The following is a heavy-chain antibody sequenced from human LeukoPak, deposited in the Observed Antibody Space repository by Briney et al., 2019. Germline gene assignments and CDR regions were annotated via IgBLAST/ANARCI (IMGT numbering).Heavy chain of an antibody. J-gene: IGHJ4*02. CDR3: ARHYYGSGTDYYFDY. Sequence: ASVKVSCKVSGYTLTELSMHWVRQAPGKGLEWMGGFDPEDGETIYAQKFQGRVTMTEDTSTDTAYTELSSLRSEDTAVYYCARHYYGSGTDYYFDYWGQGTLVTVSS. D-gene: IGHD3-10*01. CDR1: GYTLTELS. CDR2: FDPEDGET. V-gene: IGHV1-24*01.